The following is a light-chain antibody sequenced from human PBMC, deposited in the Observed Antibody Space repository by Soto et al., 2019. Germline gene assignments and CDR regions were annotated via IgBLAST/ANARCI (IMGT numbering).Light chain of an antibody. CDR1: QSVSSS. CDR2: GAS. V-gene: IGKV3-15*01. CDR3: QQYNSWPPWT. Sequence: EIVLTQSPATLSVSPGERATLSCRASQSVSSSLAWYQQKPGQAPRVLIFGASTRATGIPATFSGSGSGTEFTLIIISLQSEDFAVYYCQQYNSWPPWTFGQGTKVEIK. J-gene: IGKJ1*01.